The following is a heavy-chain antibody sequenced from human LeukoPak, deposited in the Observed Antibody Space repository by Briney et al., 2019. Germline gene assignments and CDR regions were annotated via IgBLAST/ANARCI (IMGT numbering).Heavy chain of an antibody. CDR1: EFTFNFYK. J-gene: IGHJ1*01. CDR3: ARDDIPNYCPSTSCNLRYFQH. Sequence: GGSLRLSCAASEFTFNFYKMSWVRQAPGKRLEWVANIKEDGSEKDYVDSVKGRFTISRDNAKTSLYLQMNSLRAEDTAVYYCARDDIPNYCPSTSCNLRYFQHWGQGTLVTVSS. V-gene: IGHV3-7*01. CDR2: IKEDGSEK. D-gene: IGHD2-2*01.